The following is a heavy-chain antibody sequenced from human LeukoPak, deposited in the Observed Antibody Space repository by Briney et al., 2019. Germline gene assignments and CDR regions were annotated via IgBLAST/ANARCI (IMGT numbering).Heavy chain of an antibody. CDR1: GGSISSSSYY. J-gene: IGHJ3*02. D-gene: IGHD3-3*01. V-gene: IGHV4-39*01. CDR2: IYYSGST. CDR3: ARPAAYYDFWSGYYPPHAFDI. Sequence: SETLSLTCTVSGGSISSSSYYWGWIRQPPGKGLESIGSIYYSGSTYYNPSLKSRVTISVDTSKNQFSLKLSSVTAADTAVYYCARPAAYYDFWSGYYPPHAFDIWGQGTMVTVSS.